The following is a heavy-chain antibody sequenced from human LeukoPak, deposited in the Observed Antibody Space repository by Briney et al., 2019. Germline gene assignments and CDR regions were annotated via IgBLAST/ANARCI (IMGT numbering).Heavy chain of an antibody. D-gene: IGHD5-24*01. V-gene: IGHV3-7*01. CDR3: ATITAQTFDI. CDR1: GFSFRSHW. Sequence: GGSLRLSCVGSGFSFRSHWVNWVRRSPGKGLEWVANIKPDGSDKYYVDSARGRFTVSRDNAKNSAFLQMNSLRAEDTAIYYCATITAQTFDIWGQGTLVSVSS. J-gene: IGHJ3*02. CDR2: IKPDGSDK.